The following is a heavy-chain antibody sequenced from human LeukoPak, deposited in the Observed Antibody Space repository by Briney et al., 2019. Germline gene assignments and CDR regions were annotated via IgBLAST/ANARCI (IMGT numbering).Heavy chain of an antibody. CDR2: IHQSGST. D-gene: IGHD1-7*01. V-gene: IGHV4-38-2*02. J-gene: IGHJ3*02. CDR3: ATLELRNIAFDI. CDR1: GYSIRNGYF. Sequence: SETLSLTCTVSGYSIRNGYFWGWVRQSPGKGLEWIGNIHQSGSTSYNPSLQSRVTISVDTSKNQFSLKLSSVTAADTAVYYCATLELRNIAFDIWGQGTMVTVSS.